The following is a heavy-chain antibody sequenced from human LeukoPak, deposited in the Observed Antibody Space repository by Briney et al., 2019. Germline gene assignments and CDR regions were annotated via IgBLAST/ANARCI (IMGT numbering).Heavy chain of an antibody. CDR2: IIPIFGTA. CDR3: ARDATWPQYSSSWNNWFDP. CDR1: GGTFSSYA. J-gene: IGHJ5*02. D-gene: IGHD6-13*01. Sequence: GASVKVSCKASGGTFSSYAISWVRQAPGQGLEWMGGIIPIFGTANYAQKFQGRVTITADKSTSTAYMELSSLRSEDTAVYYCARDATWPQYSSSWNNWFDPWGQGTLVTVSS. V-gene: IGHV1-69*06.